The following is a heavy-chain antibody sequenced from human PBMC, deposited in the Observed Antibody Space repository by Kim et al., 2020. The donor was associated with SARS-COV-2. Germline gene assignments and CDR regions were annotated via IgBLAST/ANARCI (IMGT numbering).Heavy chain of an antibody. J-gene: IGHJ4*01. Sequence: GGSLRLSCVASGFSFSDYGMNWVRQAPGKGLEWVSSIGSSGEYIYYADSVKGRFTISRDNAKYSLFLQMNSVRAEDTAFYYCARQNPAYWGQGTLVTVSS. CDR3: ARQNPAY. CDR1: GFSFSDYG. CDR2: IGSSGEYI. V-gene: IGHV3-21*03.